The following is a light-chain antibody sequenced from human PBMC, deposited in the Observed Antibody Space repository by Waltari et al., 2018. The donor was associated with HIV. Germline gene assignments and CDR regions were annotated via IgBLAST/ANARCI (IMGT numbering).Light chain of an antibody. J-gene: IGLJ1*01. Sequence: SYELTQPPSVSVSPGQTARITCSGDALPKQYAYWYQQKPGRAPLLVIYKDKERPSGIPERFSGSSSGTTVTLTISGVHTEDEADYYCQSADSTGSYPDVFGTGTKVTVL. V-gene: IGLV3-25*03. CDR1: ALPKQY. CDR3: QSADSTGSYPDV. CDR2: KDK.